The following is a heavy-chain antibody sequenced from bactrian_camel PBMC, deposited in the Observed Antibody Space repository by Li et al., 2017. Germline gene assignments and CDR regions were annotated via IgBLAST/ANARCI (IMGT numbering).Heavy chain of an antibody. CDR2: ISANGHL. V-gene: IGHV3S56*01. CDR1: GYRVGTSG. CDR3: AARSVGWCPLFEHWLGKWTYTPAGYFAN. Sequence: HVQLVESGGGSVQAGGSLKLSCVVSGYRVGTSGMGWFRQAPGNECELVSRISANGHLYYRASVKGRFTISEDNMQNTVYLRMDSLRPEDTAMYYCAARSVGWCPLFEHWLGKWTYTPAGYFANWGQGTQVTVS. J-gene: IGHJ6*01. D-gene: IGHD1*01.